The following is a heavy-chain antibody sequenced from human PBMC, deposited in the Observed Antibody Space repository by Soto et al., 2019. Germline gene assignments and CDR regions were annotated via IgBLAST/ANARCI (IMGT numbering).Heavy chain of an antibody. CDR2: INAGNGNT. J-gene: IGHJ4*02. CDR3: AREVARGFVDY. D-gene: IGHD2-15*01. Sequence: GASVKVSCKASGDTFTSYAMHWVRQAPGQRLEWMGWINAGNGNTKYSQKFQGRVTITRDTSASTAYMELSSLRSEDTAVYYCAREVARGFVDYWGQGTLVTVSS. V-gene: IGHV1-3*01. CDR1: GDTFTSYA.